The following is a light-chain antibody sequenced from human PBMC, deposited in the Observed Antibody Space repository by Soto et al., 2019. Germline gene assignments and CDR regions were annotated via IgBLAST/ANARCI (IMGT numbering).Light chain of an antibody. Sequence: EFVLTQSPGTLSLSPGERATVSCRASQSVSSSYLAWYQQKPGQAPRLLIYGASSRATGIPDRFSGSGSGTDFTLTISRLEPEDFALYYCEQYGSSLYTFGQGTKLEIK. J-gene: IGKJ2*01. CDR1: QSVSSSY. CDR3: EQYGSSLYT. V-gene: IGKV3-20*01. CDR2: GAS.